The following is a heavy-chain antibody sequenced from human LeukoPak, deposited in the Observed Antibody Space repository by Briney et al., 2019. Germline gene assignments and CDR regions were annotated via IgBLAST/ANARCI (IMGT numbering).Heavy chain of an antibody. D-gene: IGHD2-2*01. CDR1: GGSISSGGYY. CDR3: ARSGSLYCTSTYCYRTNLYFFPY. V-gene: IGHV4-31*03. Sequence: SETLSLTCTVSGGSISSGGYYWSWIRQHPGKGLEWIGYIHCSGSTYYNPSLKSRVTISIDTSENQFSLKLSSVTAADTAVYYCARSGSLYCTSTYCYRTNLYFFPYWGQGTLVSVSS. J-gene: IGHJ4*02. CDR2: IHCSGST.